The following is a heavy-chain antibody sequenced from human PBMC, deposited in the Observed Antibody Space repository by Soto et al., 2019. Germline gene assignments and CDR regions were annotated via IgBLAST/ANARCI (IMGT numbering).Heavy chain of an antibody. D-gene: IGHD3-10*01. Sequence: QVQLQESGPGLVKPSQTLSLTCTVSGGSISSGDYYWSWIRQPPGKGLEWIGYIYYSGSTYYNPSLKSRVTISVDTSKHQFSLKLSSVTAAGTAVYYCARVGGFGATTNDYWGQGTLVTVSS. CDR1: GGSISSGDYY. V-gene: IGHV4-30-4*01. J-gene: IGHJ4*02. CDR3: ARVGGFGATTNDY. CDR2: IYYSGST.